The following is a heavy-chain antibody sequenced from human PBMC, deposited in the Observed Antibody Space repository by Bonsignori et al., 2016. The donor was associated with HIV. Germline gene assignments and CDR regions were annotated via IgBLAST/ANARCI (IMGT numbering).Heavy chain of an antibody. J-gene: IGHJ4*02. D-gene: IGHD3-3*01. V-gene: IGHV4-38-2*02. CDR1: GSSISSVDY. CDR3: ARDPASGSAPKPFDS. CDR2: SHHSGNT. Sequence: QVLLQESGPGLVKPTETLSLSCSVSGSSISSVDYWGWLRQPPGKSLEWIASSHHSGNTYYNASLRSRVTISLDTSENRFSLRLTSVTASDTAVYYCARDPASGSAPKPFDSWGQGTLVTVSS.